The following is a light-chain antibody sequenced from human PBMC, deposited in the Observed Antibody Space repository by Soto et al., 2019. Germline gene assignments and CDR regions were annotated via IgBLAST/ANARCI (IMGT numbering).Light chain of an antibody. CDR2: DAS. Sequence: EILLTQSPATLSLSPGERATLSCRASRNVSFYLAWYQHKPGQAPRLLIFDASKRATGIPARFSGSRSGTDFSLTIGSLQSEDFAVYYCQQRSNWPPLTFGGGTKVEIK. CDR3: QQRSNWPPLT. CDR1: RNVSFY. J-gene: IGKJ4*01. V-gene: IGKV3-11*01.